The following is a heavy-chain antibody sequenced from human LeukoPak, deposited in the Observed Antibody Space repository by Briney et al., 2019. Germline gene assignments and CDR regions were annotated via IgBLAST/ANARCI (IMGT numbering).Heavy chain of an antibody. CDR3: ARHLKGGYWYFDL. CDR1: GGSFSGYY. Sequence: PSETLSLTCAVYGGSFSGYYWSWIRQPPGKGLEWIGEINHSGSTNYNPSLKSRVTISVDTSKNQFSLKLSPVTAADTAVYYCARHLKGGYWYFDLWGRGTLVTVSS. J-gene: IGHJ2*01. D-gene: IGHD3-16*01. CDR2: INHSGST. V-gene: IGHV4-34*01.